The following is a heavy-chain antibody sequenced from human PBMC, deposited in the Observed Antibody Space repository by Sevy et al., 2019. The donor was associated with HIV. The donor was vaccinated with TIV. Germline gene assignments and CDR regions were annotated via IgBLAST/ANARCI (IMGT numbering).Heavy chain of an antibody. V-gene: IGHV4-34*01. CDR1: GGSFSGYY. J-gene: IGHJ6*03. D-gene: IGHD1-1*01. Sequence: SETLSLTCAVYGGSFSGYYWSRIRQPPWKGLEWIGEINHSGSTNYNPSLKSRVTISVDTSKNQFSLKLSSVTAADTAVYYCARDAGYNAYYYYYYMDVWGKGTTVTVSS. CDR3: ARDAGYNAYYYYYYMDV. CDR2: INHSGST.